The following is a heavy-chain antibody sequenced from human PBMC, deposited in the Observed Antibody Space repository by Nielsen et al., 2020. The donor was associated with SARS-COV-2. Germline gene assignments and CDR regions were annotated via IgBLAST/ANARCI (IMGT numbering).Heavy chain of an antibody. V-gene: IGHV1-24*01. Sequence: ASVKVSCQVSGTTLSGVSMHWVRQAPGKGLEWMGGFDPEDGGITYAQKFQGRVTMTEDSSTDTAYMELSSLRSEDTAVYYCASLPYDNSGLDFDSWGQGTLVAVSS. CDR2: FDPEDGGI. J-gene: IGHJ4*02. CDR3: ASLPYDNSGLDFDS. CDR1: GTTLSGVS. D-gene: IGHD3-22*01.